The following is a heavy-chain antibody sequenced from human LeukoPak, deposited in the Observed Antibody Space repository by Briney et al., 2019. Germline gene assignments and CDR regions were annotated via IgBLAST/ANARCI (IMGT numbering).Heavy chain of an antibody. J-gene: IGHJ6*02. CDR3: ARERCSSTSCYWEPGMDV. D-gene: IGHD2-2*01. Sequence: GASVKVSCKASGYTFTSYGISWVRQAPGQGLEWMGWISAYNGNTNYAQKLQGRVTMTTDTSTSTAYMELRSLRSDDTAVYYCARERCSSTSCYWEPGMDVWGQGTTVTVSS. CDR2: ISAYNGNT. V-gene: IGHV1-18*01. CDR1: GYTFTSYG.